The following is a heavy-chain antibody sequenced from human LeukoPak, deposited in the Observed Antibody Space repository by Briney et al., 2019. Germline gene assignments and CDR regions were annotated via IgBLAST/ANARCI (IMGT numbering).Heavy chain of an antibody. CDR3: AKDLGYSGSYIDC. Sequence: GRSLRLSCAASGFTFSSYVMHWVRQAPGKGLEWVAFISYDGGNKYYADSVKGRFTISRDNSKNTLYLQMNSLRTEDRAMYDCAKDLGYSGSYIDCWGQGTLVTVSS. CDR1: GFTFSSYV. D-gene: IGHD1-26*01. CDR2: ISYDGGNK. J-gene: IGHJ4*02. V-gene: IGHV3-30*18.